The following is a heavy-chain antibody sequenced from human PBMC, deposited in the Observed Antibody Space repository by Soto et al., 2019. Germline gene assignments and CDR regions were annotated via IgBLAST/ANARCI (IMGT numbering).Heavy chain of an antibody. V-gene: IGHV6-1*01. CDR3: ASSTFQH. J-gene: IGHJ1*01. Sequence: PSPLLSLTCDISRSSISRNSGAWVWSRRAPSKGLEWLGRTYYRSKWYNDYAVSVKSRITINPDTSKKQFSLQLKSVTPEDTAVYYCASSTFQHWGQGTLVTVSS. CDR1: RSSISRNSGA. CDR2: TYYRSKWYN.